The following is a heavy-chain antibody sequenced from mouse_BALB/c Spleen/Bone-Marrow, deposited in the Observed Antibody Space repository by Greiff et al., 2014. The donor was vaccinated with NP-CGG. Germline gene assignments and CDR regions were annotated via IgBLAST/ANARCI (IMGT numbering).Heavy chain of an antibody. D-gene: IGHD2-3*01. J-gene: IGHJ3*01. CDR2: IWGDGST. Sequence: VMLVESGPGLVAPSQSLSITCTVSGFSLTGYSVNWVRQPPGKGLEWLGMIWGDGSTDYNSALKSRLSISKDNSKSQVFLKMNSLQTDDTARYYCARSDGYYGGFAYWGQGTLVTVSA. CDR3: ARSDGYYGGFAY. CDR1: GFSLTGYS. V-gene: IGHV2-6-7*01.